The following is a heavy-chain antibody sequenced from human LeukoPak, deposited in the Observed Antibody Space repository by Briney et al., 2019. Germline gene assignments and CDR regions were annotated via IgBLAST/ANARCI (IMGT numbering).Heavy chain of an antibody. D-gene: IGHD6-13*01. CDR2: INPNSGGT. Sequence: ASVKVSCKASGYTFTGYYMHWVRQAPGQGLEWMGWINPNSGGTNYAQKFQGRVTMTRDTSISTAYMELSRLRSDDTAVYYCARGRGSGAAAALFDYWGQGTLVTVSS. V-gene: IGHV1-2*02. CDR3: ARGRGSGAAAALFDY. CDR1: GYTFTGYY. J-gene: IGHJ4*02.